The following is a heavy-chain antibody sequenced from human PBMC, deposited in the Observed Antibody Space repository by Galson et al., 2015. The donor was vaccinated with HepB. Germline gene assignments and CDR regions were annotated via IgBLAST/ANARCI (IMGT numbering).Heavy chain of an antibody. CDR3: ARAYSGRIFDY. V-gene: IGHV4-59*01. D-gene: IGHD1-26*01. J-gene: IGHJ4*02. CDR1: GGSISSYY. Sequence: LSLTCTVSGGSISSYYWSWIRQPPGKGLEWIGYIYYSGSTNYNPSLKSRVTISVDTSKNQFSLKLSSVTAADTAVYYCARAYSGRIFDYWGQGTLVTVSS. CDR2: IYYSGST.